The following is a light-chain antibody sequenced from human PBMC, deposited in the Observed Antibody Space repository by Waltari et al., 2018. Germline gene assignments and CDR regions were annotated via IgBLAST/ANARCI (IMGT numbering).Light chain of an antibody. V-gene: IGKV3-11*01. CDR3: QQRST. CDR1: QSLTSY. J-gene: IGKJ2*01. Sequence: EIVLTQSPATLSLSPGEGATLSCRPSQSLTSYLAWYQQKPGQAPRLLIYDTSNRATGIPARFSGSGSGTDFTLIISSLEPEDFGVYYCQQRSTFGQGTKLEIK. CDR2: DTS.